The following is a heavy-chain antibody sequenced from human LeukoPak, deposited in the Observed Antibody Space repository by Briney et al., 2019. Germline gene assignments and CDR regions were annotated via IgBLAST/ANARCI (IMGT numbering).Heavy chain of an antibody. D-gene: IGHD3-9*01. CDR2: ISSSSSYI. CDR1: GFTFSSYS. CDR3: ARGIDYDILTGYNY. Sequence: GGSLRLSCAASGFTFSSYSMNWVRQAPGKGLEWVSSISSSSSYIYYADSVKGRFTISRDNAKNSLYLQMNSLRAEDTAAYYCARGIDYDILTGYNYWGQGTPVTVSS. J-gene: IGHJ4*02. V-gene: IGHV3-21*01.